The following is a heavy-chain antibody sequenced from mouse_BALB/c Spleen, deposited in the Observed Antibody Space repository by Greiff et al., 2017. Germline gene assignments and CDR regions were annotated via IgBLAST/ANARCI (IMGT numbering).Heavy chain of an antibody. V-gene: IGHV1-69*02. CDR2: IDPSDSET. CDR3: ARNGYYAMDY. J-gene: IGHJ4*01. Sequence: QVQLQQPGAELVKPGAPVKLSCKASGYTFTSYWMNWVKQRPGRGLEWIGRIDPSDSETHYNQKFKDKATLTVDKSSSTAYIQLSSLTSEDSAVYYCARNGYYAMDYWGQGTSVTVSS. CDR1: GYTFTSYW.